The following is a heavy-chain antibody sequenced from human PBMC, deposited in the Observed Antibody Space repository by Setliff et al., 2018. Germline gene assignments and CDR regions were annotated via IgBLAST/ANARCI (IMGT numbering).Heavy chain of an antibody. CDR2: INPDGSEK. CDR1: GFIFTKEW. J-gene: IGHJ4*02. V-gene: IGHV3-7*03. Sequence: GESLTISCASSGFIFTKEWMSWVRQAPGTGLELVANINPDGSEKNYVDSVKGRFSISRDIAKNSLILQMNSLRVDDTAVYYCARGPFWGQGTLVTVSS. CDR3: ARGPF.